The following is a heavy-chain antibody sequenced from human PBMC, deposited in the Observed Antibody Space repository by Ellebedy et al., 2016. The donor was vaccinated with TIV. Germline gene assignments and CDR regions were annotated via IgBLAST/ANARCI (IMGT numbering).Heavy chain of an antibody. J-gene: IGHJ6*02. CDR1: GFTFDDNN. CDR3: AKGLDDSGSNFYYGMDV. D-gene: IGHD3-10*01. CDR2: IDCAGDRT. Sequence: GESLKISCAASGFTFDDNNMHWVRQRPGKGLEWVSLIDCAGDRTYYADSVKGRFTVSRDNRKNSLYLQMNSLRTEDTALYYCAKGLDDSGSNFYYGMDVWGQGTTVTVSS. V-gene: IGHV3-43*01.